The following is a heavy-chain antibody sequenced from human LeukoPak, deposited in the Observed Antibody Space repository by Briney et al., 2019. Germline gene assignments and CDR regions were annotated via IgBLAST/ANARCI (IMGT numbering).Heavy chain of an antibody. CDR2: ISGAGGST. CDR3: AKSRESYWVPEFDY. D-gene: IGHD2-2*01. CDR1: GFTFSNYA. V-gene: IGHV3-23*01. Sequence: GGSLRLSCAASGFTFSNYAMSWVRQAPGKGLEWVSDISGAGGSTDYADSVKGRFTVSRDSSKNTLYLQMNSLRAEDTAVYYCAKSRESYWVPEFDYWGQGKLVTVSS. J-gene: IGHJ4*02.